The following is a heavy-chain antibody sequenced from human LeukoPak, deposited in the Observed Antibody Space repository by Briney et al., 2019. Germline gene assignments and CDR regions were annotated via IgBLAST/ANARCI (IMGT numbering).Heavy chain of an antibody. CDR2: IYYSGIT. CDR3: ARHFYGTGSYDGMDC. J-gene: IGHJ4*02. D-gene: IGHD1-26*01. CDR1: SVSISSSSYY. Sequence: PSETLSLTCTVSSVSISSSSYYWGWIRQPPGKGLEWIGIIYYSGITYYNPSLKSRVTISVDTSKNQFSLKLTSVTAADTAVYYCARHFYGTGSYDGMDCWGQGSLVTVSS. V-gene: IGHV4-39*01.